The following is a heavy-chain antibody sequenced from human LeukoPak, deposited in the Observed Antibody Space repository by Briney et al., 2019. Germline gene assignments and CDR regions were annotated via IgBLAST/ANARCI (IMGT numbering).Heavy chain of an antibody. V-gene: IGHV3-74*01. CDR1: GFPFSPYT. CDR3: ARPSRDYYYGMDV. J-gene: IGHJ6*02. Sequence: GGSLRLSCATSGFPFSPYTVNWVRQAPGKGLVWVSLINSDGSTTSYAGSVKGRFTISRDNSKNTLYLQMNSLRAEDTAVYYCARPSRDYYYGMDVWGQGTTVTVSS. CDR2: INSDGSTT.